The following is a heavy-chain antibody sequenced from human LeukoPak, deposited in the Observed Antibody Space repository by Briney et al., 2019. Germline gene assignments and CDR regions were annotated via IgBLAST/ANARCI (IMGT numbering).Heavy chain of an antibody. CDR3: ARASSSSLWWFDP. D-gene: IGHD6-6*01. CDR2: IYHSGST. CDR1: GGSISSTNW. J-gene: IGHJ5*02. V-gene: IGHV4-4*02. Sequence: SGTLSLTCAVSGGSISSTNWWSWVRQPPGKGLGWIGEIYHSGSTNYNPSLKSRVTISVDNSKNQFSLKLRSVTAADTAVYYCARASSSSLWWFDPWGQGTLVTVPS.